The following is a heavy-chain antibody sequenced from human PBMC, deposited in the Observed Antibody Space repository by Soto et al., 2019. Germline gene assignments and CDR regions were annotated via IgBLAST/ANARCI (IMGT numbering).Heavy chain of an antibody. CDR1: GFFFSTFG. CDR2: ISYDGSNK. J-gene: IGHJ4*02. V-gene: IGHV3-30*18. D-gene: IGHD4-17*01. CDR3: AKADYVDYSLDS. Sequence: GSLRLSCAASGFFFSTFGMHWVRQAPGKGLEWVAVISYDGSNKYYTDSVKGRFTISRDNSKNTLFLEMNSLRSEDTAVYYCAKADYVDYSLDSWGQGTLVTVSS.